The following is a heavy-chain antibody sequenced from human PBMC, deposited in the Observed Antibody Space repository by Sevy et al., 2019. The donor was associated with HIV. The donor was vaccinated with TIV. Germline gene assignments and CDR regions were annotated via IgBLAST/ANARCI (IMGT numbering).Heavy chain of an antibody. J-gene: IGHJ4*02. Sequence: SETLSLTCTVSGGSISSYYWSWIRQPPGKGLEWFGYIYYSGSTNYNPSLKSRVTISVDTSKNQFSLKLSSVTAADTAVYYCARVRVFWSGYHFDYWGQGTLVTVSS. V-gene: IGHV4-59*01. CDR3: ARVRVFWSGYHFDY. CDR1: GGSISSYY. D-gene: IGHD3-3*01. CDR2: IYYSGST.